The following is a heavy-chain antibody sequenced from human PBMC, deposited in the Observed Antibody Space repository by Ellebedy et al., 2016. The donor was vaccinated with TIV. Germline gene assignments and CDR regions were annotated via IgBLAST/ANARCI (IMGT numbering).Heavy chain of an antibody. V-gene: IGHV3-23*01. J-gene: IGHJ4*02. CDR1: GFTFSTYA. Sequence: GESLKISCAASGFTFSTYAMNWVRQAPGKGLEWVSGVSGGGGTTYYADSVKGRFTISRDNSKNTLYLQMNSLRAEDTAVYYCVRDFDFWGQGTLVTVSS. CDR2: VSGGGGTT. CDR3: VRDFDF.